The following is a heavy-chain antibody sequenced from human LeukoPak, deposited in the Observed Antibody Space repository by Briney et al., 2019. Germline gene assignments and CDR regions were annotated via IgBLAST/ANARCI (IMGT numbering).Heavy chain of an antibody. CDR2: IFYYHAST. Sequence: SETLSLTCTVSGGSMDTYFWTWVRQPPGKGLEWIGYIFYYHASTNYNPSLKSRVTISLDMSKNQFSLSLRSVTAADTATYYCVRPLADATNTGAFDIWGLGTMVTVSS. CDR1: GGSMDTYF. J-gene: IGHJ3*02. V-gene: IGHV4-59*08. D-gene: IGHD2-8*01. CDR3: VRPLADATNTGAFDI.